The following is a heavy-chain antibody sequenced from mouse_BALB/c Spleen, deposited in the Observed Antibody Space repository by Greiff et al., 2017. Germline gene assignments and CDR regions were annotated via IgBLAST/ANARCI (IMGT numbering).Heavy chain of an antibody. CDR1: GYTFTEYT. D-gene: IGHD1-1*01. Sequence: VKLQESGAELVKPGASVKLSCKASGYTFTEYTIHWVKQRSGQGLEWIGWFYPGSGSIKYNEKFKDKATLTADKSSSTVYMELSRLTSEDSAVYFCARHEAPYYYGSSPYYAMDYWGQGTSVTVSS. CDR3: ARHEAPYYYGSSPYYAMDY. J-gene: IGHJ4*01. V-gene: IGHV1-62-2*01. CDR2: FYPGSGSI.